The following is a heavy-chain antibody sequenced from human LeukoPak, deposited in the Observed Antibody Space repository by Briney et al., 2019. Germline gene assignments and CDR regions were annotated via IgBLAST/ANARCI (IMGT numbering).Heavy chain of an antibody. CDR3: AKSSDRSGYYQVQH. V-gene: IGHV3-9*01. D-gene: IGHD3-3*01. Sequence: GGSLRLSCAASGFNFPDYAMHWVRQTPGKGLEWDSGITWNSGATGYADSVKGRFTISSDNAKNSLYLQMNSLRAEDTALYHCAKSSDRSGYYQVQHLGQGALVTVSS. CDR1: GFNFPDYA. J-gene: IGHJ4*02. CDR2: ITWNSGAT.